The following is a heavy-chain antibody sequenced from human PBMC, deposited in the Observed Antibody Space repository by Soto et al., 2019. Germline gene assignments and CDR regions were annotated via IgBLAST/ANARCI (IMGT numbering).Heavy chain of an antibody. CDR2: ISYDGSNK. CDR1: GFTFSSYA. CDR3: AYDHGAGTGSVNY. V-gene: IGHV3-30-3*01. Sequence: QVQLVESGGGVLQPGRSLRLSCAASGFTFSSYAMHWVRQAPGTGLEWVAVISYDGSNKYYADSVKGRFTISRDNSKNTLYLQMNSLIAEDTAVYYCAYDHGAGTGSVNYCGQGTLVTVTS. D-gene: IGHD3-9*01. J-gene: IGHJ4*02.